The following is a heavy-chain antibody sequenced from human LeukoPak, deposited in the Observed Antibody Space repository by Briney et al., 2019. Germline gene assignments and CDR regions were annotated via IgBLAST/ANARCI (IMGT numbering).Heavy chain of an antibody. CDR2: ISGSGGRT. V-gene: IGHV3-23*01. D-gene: IGHD3-16*01. J-gene: IGHJ6*03. Sequence: PGGSLRLSCAASGFTFTNFAMSWVRQAPGEGLEWVSLISGSGGRTYYADSVKGRFTISRDNSKNMVYLQMNSLRAEDTAVYYCAKRGVAASMGENYYYYMDVWGKGTTVTVSS. CDR3: AKRGVAASMGENYYYYMDV. CDR1: GFTFTNFA.